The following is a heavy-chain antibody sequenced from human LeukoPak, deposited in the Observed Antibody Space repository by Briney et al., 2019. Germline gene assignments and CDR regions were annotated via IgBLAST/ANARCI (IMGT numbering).Heavy chain of an antibody. V-gene: IGHV1-2*02. D-gene: IGHD1-14*01. CDR1: RYTFTAYY. J-gene: IGHJ4*02. CDR3: ARDRDRYVGSPDY. Sequence: ASVRVSCKASRYTFTAYYMHSGRQAPGQGLEGRGWINPNSGGTNYAQKFQGRVTMTRDTSISTAYMELSRLRSDDTAVYYCARDRDRYVGSPDYWGQGTLVTVSS. CDR2: INPNSGGT.